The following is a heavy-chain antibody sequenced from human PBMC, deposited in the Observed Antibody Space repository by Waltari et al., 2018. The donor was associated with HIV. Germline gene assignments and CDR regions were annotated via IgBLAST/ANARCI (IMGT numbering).Heavy chain of an antibody. CDR1: DYSISSGYY. V-gene: IGHV4-38-2*02. CDR3: ARERGGYDILTGYWEVDV. Sequence: QVQLQESGPGLVKPSAPLSLTCAVSDYSISSGYYWGWIRPPPGKGLEWIGSIYHSGSTYYNPSLKSRVTISVDTSKNQFSLKLSSVTAADTAVYYCARERGGYDILTGYWEVDVWGQGTTVTVSS. CDR2: IYHSGST. D-gene: IGHD3-9*01. J-gene: IGHJ6*02.